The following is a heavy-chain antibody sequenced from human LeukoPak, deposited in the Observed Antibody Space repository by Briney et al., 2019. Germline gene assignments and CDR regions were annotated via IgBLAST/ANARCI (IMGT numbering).Heavy chain of an antibody. CDR3: ARDSDNMIVDY. CDR2: ISSSSSYI. V-gene: IGHV3-21*01. Sequence: GGSLRLSCAASGFTFSSYSMNWVRQAPGKGLEWVSSISSSSSYIYYADSVKGRFTISRDNAKNSLYLQMNSLRAEDTAVYYCARDSDNMIVDYWGQGTLVTVSS. D-gene: IGHD3-22*01. CDR1: GFTFSSYS. J-gene: IGHJ4*02.